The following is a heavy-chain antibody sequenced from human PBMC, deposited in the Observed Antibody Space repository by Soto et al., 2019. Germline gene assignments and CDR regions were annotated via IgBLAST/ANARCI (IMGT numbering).Heavy chain of an antibody. D-gene: IGHD6-13*01. CDR3: ARALRIAADKNLNYYYYYMDV. CDR2: INAGNGNT. Sequence: ASVKVSCKASGYTFTSYAMHWVRQAPGQRLEWMGWINAGNGNTKYSQKFQGRVTITRDTSASTAYMELSSLRSEDTAVYYCARALRIAADKNLNYYYYYMDVWGKGTTVTVSS. J-gene: IGHJ6*03. V-gene: IGHV1-3*01. CDR1: GYTFTSYA.